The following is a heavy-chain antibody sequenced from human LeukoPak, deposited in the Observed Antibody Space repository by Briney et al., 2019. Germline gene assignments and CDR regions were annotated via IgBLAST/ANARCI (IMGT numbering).Heavy chain of an antibody. V-gene: IGHV3-30-3*01. J-gene: IGHJ3*02. Sequence: GGSLRLSCAASGFTFSSYAMHWVRQAPGKGLEWVAVISYDGSNKYYADSVKGRFTISRDNSKNTLYLQMNSLSAEDTAVYYCAREGTDWTTVVTPPGAFDIWGQGTMVTVSS. CDR2: ISYDGSNK. CDR3: AREGTDWTTVVTPPGAFDI. CDR1: GFTFSSYA. D-gene: IGHD4-23*01.